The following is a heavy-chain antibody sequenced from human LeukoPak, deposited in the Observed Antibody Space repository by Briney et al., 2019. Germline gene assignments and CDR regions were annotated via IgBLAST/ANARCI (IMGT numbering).Heavy chain of an antibody. J-gene: IGHJ4*02. CDR2: ISGSGGST. CDR1: GFTFSSYA. Sequence: PGGSLRLSCAASGFTFSSYAMSWVRQAPGKGVEWVSAISGSGGSTYYADSVKGRFTISRDNSKNTLYLQMNSLRAEDTAVYYCANTYTDYSNAPGYWGQGTLVTVSS. V-gene: IGHV3-23*01. D-gene: IGHD4-4*01. CDR3: ANTYTDYSNAPGY.